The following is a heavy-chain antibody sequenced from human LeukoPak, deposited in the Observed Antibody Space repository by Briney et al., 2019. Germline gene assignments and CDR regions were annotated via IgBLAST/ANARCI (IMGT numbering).Heavy chain of an antibody. Sequence: GGSLGLSCAASGFTFSSYWMSWVRQAPGKGLEWVANIKQDGSEKYYVDSVKGRFTISRDNAKNSLYLQMNSLRAEDTAVYYCAKDYSSSWWFHYWGQGTLVTVSS. CDR1: GFTFSSYW. CDR2: IKQDGSEK. D-gene: IGHD6-13*01. V-gene: IGHV3-7*03. J-gene: IGHJ4*02. CDR3: AKDYSSSWWFHY.